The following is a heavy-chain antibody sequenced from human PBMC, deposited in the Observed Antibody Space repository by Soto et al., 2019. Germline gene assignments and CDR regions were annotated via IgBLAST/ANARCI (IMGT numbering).Heavy chain of an antibody. Sequence: QVQLQESGPGLVKPSETLSLTCTVSGGSISSYYLSWIRQPPGKGLEWIGYIYYSGSTNYNPSLKSRVTISVDTSKNQFSLKLSSVTAADTAVYYCARLWGWFGDYWGQGTLVTVSS. V-gene: IGHV4-59*08. CDR2: IYYSGST. D-gene: IGHD3-10*01. J-gene: IGHJ4*02. CDR1: GGSISSYY. CDR3: ARLWGWFGDY.